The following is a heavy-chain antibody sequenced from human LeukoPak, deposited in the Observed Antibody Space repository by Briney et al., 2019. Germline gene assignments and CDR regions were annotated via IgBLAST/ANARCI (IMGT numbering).Heavy chain of an antibody. CDR1: GFTFSSYA. CDR3: ARSTLVRTYYDFWSGPYYYYGMDV. J-gene: IGHJ6*02. D-gene: IGHD3-3*01. Sequence: PGRSLRLSCAASGFTFSSYAMHWVRQAPGKGLEWVAVISYDGSNKYYADSVKGRFTISRDNSKNTLYLQMNSLRAEDTAVYYCARSTLVRTYYDFWSGPYYYYGMDVWGQGTTVTVSS. CDR2: ISYDGSNK. V-gene: IGHV3-30-3*01.